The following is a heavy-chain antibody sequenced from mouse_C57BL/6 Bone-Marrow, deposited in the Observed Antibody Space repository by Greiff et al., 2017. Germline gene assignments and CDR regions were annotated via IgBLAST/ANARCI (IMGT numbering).Heavy chain of an antibody. Sequence: QVQLQQPGAELVKPGASVKMSCKASGYTFTSSWITWVKPRPGQGLEWIGDIYPGSGSTNYNEKFKSKATLPVDTSSSTAYMQLSSLTTEDSAVYYGARDYRKPMDDWGQGTSVTVAS. V-gene: IGHV1-55*01. CDR2: IYPGSGST. CDR3: ARDYRKPMDD. CDR1: GYTFTSSW. J-gene: IGHJ4*01. D-gene: IGHD2-14*01.